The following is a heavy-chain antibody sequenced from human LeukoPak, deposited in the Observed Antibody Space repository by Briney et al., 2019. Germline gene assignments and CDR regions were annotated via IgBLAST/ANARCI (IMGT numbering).Heavy chain of an antibody. V-gene: IGHV3-23*01. CDR2: ILGSGGSA. Sequence: GGSLRLSCVASGFTFNSYAMYWVRQAPGKGLEWISGILGSGGSAHYADSVKGQFTISRDNSKNTVYLQLDRLRVEDTAVYYCGKTTVGYSSGRYPGWPVDYWGQGDLVTVSS. D-gene: IGHD2-15*01. CDR1: GFTFNSYA. J-gene: IGHJ4*02. CDR3: GKTTVGYSSGRYPGWPVDY.